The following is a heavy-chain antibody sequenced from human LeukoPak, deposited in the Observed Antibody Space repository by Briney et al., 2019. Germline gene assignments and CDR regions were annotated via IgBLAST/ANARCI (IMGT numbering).Heavy chain of an antibody. Sequence: SETLSLTCAVYGGSFSGYYWSWIRQPPGKGLEWIGEINHSGSTNYNPSLKSRVTISVDTSKNQFSLKLSSVTAADTAVYYCARGKVTMVPGVVRERYYYMDVWGEGTTVTVSS. CDR3: ARGKVTMVPGVVRERYYYMDV. J-gene: IGHJ6*03. CDR2: INHSGST. V-gene: IGHV4-34*01. D-gene: IGHD3-10*01. CDR1: GGSFSGYY.